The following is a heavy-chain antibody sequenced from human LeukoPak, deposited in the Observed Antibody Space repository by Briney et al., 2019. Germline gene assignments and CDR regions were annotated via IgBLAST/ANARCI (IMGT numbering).Heavy chain of an antibody. V-gene: IGHV1-69*05. Sequence: SVKVSCKASGGTFSSYAISWVRQAPGQGLEWMGGIIPIFGTANYAQKFQGRVTITTDESTRTAYMELSSLRSEDTAVYYCARGGAARLRRYYYYYYMDVWGKGTTVTVSS. D-gene: IGHD6-6*01. CDR2: IIPIFGTA. J-gene: IGHJ6*03. CDR3: ARGGAARLRRYYYYYYMDV. CDR1: GGTFSSYA.